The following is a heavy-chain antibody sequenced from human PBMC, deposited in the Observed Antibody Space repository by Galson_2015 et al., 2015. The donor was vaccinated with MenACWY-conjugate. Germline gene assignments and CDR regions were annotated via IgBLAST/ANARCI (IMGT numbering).Heavy chain of an antibody. Sequence: SLRLSCAASGFTFSSYSMNWVRQAPGKGLEWVSSISSSSSYIYYADSVKGRFTISRDNAKNSLYLQMNSLRAEDTAVYYCAREGTEYNGYDLGAFDIWGQGTMVTVSS. CDR1: GFTFSSYS. CDR3: AREGTEYNGYDLGAFDI. V-gene: IGHV3-21*01. CDR2: ISSSSSYI. J-gene: IGHJ3*02. D-gene: IGHD5-12*01.